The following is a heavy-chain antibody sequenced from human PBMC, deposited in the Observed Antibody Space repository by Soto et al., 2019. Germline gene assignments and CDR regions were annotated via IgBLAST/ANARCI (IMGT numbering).Heavy chain of an antibody. CDR2: ISSNGGTT. D-gene: IGHD6-19*01. J-gene: IGHJ1*01. Sequence: GGSLRLSCSASGFTFSSYAMHWVRQAPGKGLEYASGISSNGGTTYYVDSVKGRFIISRDNSKNTLYLQMTSLKTEDTAVYYCAKDPGAVTGDEYFQHWGLGTLVTVSS. V-gene: IGHV3-64D*06. CDR1: GFTFSSYA. CDR3: AKDPGAVTGDEYFQH.